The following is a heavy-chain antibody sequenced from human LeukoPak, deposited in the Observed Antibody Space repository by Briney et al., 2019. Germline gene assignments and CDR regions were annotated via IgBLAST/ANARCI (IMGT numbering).Heavy chain of an antibody. J-gene: IGHJ6*02. V-gene: IGHV1-3*01. D-gene: IGHD2-8*01. Sequence: ASVKVSCKASGYTFTSYAMHWVRQAPGQRLEWMGWINAGNGNTKYSQKFQGRVTMTRNTSISTAYMELSSLRSEDTAVCYCARAPHIVLPCYYYYGMDVWGQGTTVTVSS. CDR1: GYTFTSYA. CDR2: INAGNGNT. CDR3: ARAPHIVLPCYYYYGMDV.